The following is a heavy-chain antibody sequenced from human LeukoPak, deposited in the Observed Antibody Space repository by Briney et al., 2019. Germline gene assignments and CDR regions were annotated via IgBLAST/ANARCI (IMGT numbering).Heavy chain of an antibody. CDR2: INHSGST. Sequence: PSETLSLTCAVYGGSFSGYYWSWIRQPPGKGLEWIGEINHSGSTNYNPSLKSRVTISVDTSKNRFSLKLCSVTAADTAVYYCARNGRRTSFGSSWYYFDYWGQGTLVTVSS. CDR1: GGSFSGYY. D-gene: IGHD6-13*01. J-gene: IGHJ4*02. V-gene: IGHV4-34*01. CDR3: ARNGRRTSFGSSWYYFDY.